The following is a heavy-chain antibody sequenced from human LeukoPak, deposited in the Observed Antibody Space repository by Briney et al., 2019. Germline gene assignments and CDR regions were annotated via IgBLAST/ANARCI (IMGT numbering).Heavy chain of an antibody. CDR1: GYTLTELS. Sequence: GASVKVSCKVSGYTLTELSMHWVRQAPGKGLEWMGGFDPEDGETIYAQKFQGRVTMTEDTSTDTAYMELSSLRSKDTAVYYCATGIAVAGTKNYWGQGTLVTVSS. CDR2: FDPEDGET. CDR3: ATGIAVAGTKNY. V-gene: IGHV1-24*01. J-gene: IGHJ4*02. D-gene: IGHD6-19*01.